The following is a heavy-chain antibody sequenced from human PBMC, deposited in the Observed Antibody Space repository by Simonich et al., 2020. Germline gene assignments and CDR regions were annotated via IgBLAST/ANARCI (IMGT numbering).Heavy chain of an antibody. CDR3: ARGGLYFDY. Sequence: QVQLQESGPGLVKPSETLSLTCTVSGGSISSYYWSWIRQPPGKGLEWIGYIYYSGSTHYHPSLKGRVTISVDTSKNQFSLKLSSVTAADTAVYYCARGGLYFDYWGQGTLVTVSS. CDR1: GGSISSYY. V-gene: IGHV4-59*01. CDR2: IYYSGST. J-gene: IGHJ4*02. D-gene: IGHD2-15*01.